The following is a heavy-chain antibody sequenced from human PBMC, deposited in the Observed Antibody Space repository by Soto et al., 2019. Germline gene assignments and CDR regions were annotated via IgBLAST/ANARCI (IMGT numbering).Heavy chain of an antibody. J-gene: IGHJ3*02. V-gene: IGHV4-4*02. CDR1: GGSISSSNW. D-gene: IGHD5-12*01. CDR3: ARDAGYNYPRSAFDI. CDR2: IYHSGST. Sequence: SETLSLTCAVSGGSISSSNWWSWVRQPPGKGLEWIGEIYHSGSTNYNPSLRSRVTISVDKSKNQFSLKLSSVTAADTAVYYCARDAGYNYPRSAFDIWAQGTMVTVSS.